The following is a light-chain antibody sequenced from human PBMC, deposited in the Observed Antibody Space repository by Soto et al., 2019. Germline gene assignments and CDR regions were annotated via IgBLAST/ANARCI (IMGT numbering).Light chain of an antibody. J-gene: IGLJ1*01. CDR3: SSYTSTNTQV. V-gene: IGLV2-14*01. CDR1: SSDVGAYKY. CDR2: EVS. Sequence: QSVLTQPASVSVSPGQSITISCTGTSSDVGAYKYVSWYQQHPGKAPKLMIYEVSNRPSGVSTRFSGSQSGNTASVTISGLQAEDEADYYCSSYTSTNTQVFGTGTKVTVL.